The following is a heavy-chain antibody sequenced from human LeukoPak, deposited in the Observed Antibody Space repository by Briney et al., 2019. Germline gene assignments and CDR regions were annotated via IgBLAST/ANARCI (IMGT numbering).Heavy chain of an antibody. J-gene: IGHJ3*02. V-gene: IGHV4-4*02. CDR2: IYHSGST. CDR1: GFTFSSYAM. D-gene: IGHD5-18*01. Sequence: PGGSLRLSCAASGFTFSSYAMSWVRQPPGKGLEWIGEIYHSGSTTYNTSLKSRVTISVDKSKNQFSLKLSSVTAADTALYYCHGYGDAFDIWGQGTMVTVSS. CDR3: HGYGDAFDI.